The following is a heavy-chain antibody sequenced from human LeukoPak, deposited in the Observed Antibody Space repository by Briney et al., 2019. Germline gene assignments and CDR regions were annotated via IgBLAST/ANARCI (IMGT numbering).Heavy chain of an antibody. CDR1: GFTFSDYA. Sequence: AGGSLRLSCAASGFTFSDYAMHWVRQAPGKGLEWVAVISKDGSDKYYPGSVRGRFTISRDNSKNTIYLQMDSLRAEDTAIYYCAGDYWWNYDYWGQGTLVTVSS. V-gene: IGHV3-30-3*01. CDR3: AGDYWWNYDY. J-gene: IGHJ4*02. CDR2: ISKDGSDK. D-gene: IGHD1-7*01.